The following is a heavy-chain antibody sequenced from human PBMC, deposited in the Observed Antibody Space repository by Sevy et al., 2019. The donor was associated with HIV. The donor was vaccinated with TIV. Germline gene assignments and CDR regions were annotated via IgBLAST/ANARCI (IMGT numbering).Heavy chain of an antibody. CDR2: ISGSGGST. Sequence: GGSLRLSCVASGFTFSSYAMSWVRQAPGKGLEWVSAISGSGGSTYYADSVKGRFTISRDNSKNTLYLQMNSLRAEDTAVYYCAKGRHSSGFEHFDYWGQGTLVTVSS. CDR3: AKGRHSSGFEHFDY. V-gene: IGHV3-23*01. J-gene: IGHJ4*02. CDR1: GFTFSSYA. D-gene: IGHD6-19*01.